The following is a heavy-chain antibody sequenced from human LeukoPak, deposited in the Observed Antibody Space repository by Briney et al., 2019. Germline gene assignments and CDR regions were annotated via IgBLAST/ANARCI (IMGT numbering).Heavy chain of an antibody. J-gene: IGHJ4*02. V-gene: IGHV4-61*02. Sequence: SQTLSLTCTVSGGSISSGSYYWSWIRQPAGKGLEWIGRIYTSGSTNYNPSLKSRVTMSVDTSKNQFSLKLSSVTAADTAVYYCAKVQLGYNYGPIDYWGQGTLVTVSS. D-gene: IGHD5-18*01. CDR2: IYTSGST. CDR3: AKVQLGYNYGPIDY. CDR1: GGSISSGSYY.